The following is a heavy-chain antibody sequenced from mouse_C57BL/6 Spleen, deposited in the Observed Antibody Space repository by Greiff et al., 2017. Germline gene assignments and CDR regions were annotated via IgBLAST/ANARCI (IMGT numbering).Heavy chain of an antibody. J-gene: IGHJ1*03. CDR2: IDPSDSYT. V-gene: IGHV1-50*01. CDR3: ARGYGNYEWYFDV. D-gene: IGHD2-1*01. CDR1: GYTFTSYW. Sequence: QVQLQQPGAELVKPGASVKLSCKASGYTFTSYWMQWVKQRPGQGLEWIGEIDPSDSYTNYNQKFKGKATLTVDTASSTAYMQLSSLTSEDSAVYYCARGYGNYEWYFDVWGTGTTVTVSS.